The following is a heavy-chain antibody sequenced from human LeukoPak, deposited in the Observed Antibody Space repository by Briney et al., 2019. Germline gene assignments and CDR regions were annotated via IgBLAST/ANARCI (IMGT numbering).Heavy chain of an antibody. CDR2: IYYSGST. V-gene: IGHV4-59*01. Sequence: SETLSLTCTVSGGSISIYYWSWIRQPPGKGLEWIGYIYYSGSTNYNPSLKSRVTISGDTSQHQLSLTLSSVTVADPAVFSCARDRAYSYGPPHYDYYGMDVWGQGTTVTVSS. J-gene: IGHJ6*01. CDR3: ARDRAYSYGPPHYDYYGMDV. CDR1: GGSISIYY. D-gene: IGHD5-18*01.